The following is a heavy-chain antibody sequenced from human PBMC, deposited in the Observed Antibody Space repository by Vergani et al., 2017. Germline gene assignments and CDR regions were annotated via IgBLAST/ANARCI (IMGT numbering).Heavy chain of an antibody. J-gene: IGHJ4*02. Sequence: QLQLQESGPGLVKPSATLSLTCSVSGASIRSSNYYWGWIRQPPGKGLEWIASIYTSGSTNYNPSLKSRVTMSVDTSKNQFSLKLSSVTAADTAVYYCAREAVPTYYDFWSGRVHFDYWGQGTLVTVSS. V-gene: IGHV4-39*07. D-gene: IGHD3-3*01. CDR1: GASIRSSNYY. CDR3: AREAVPTYYDFWSGRVHFDY. CDR2: IYTSGST.